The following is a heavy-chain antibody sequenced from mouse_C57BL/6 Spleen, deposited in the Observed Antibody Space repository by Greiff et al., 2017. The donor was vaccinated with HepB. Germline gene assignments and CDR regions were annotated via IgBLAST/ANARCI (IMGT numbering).Heavy chain of an antibody. D-gene: IGHD1-1*01. CDR3: ARRNVYYGSSDWYFDV. CDR2: ILPGSGST. V-gene: IGHV1-9*01. J-gene: IGHJ1*03. CDR1: GYTFTGYW. Sequence: VHLVESGAELMKPGASVKLSCKATGYTFTGYWIEWVKQRPGHGLEWIGEILPGSGSTNYNEKFKGKATFTADTSSNTAYMQLSSLTTEDSAIYYCARRNVYYGSSDWYFDVWGTGTTVTVSS.